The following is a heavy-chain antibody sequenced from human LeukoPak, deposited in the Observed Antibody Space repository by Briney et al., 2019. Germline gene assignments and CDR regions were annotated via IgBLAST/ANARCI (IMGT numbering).Heavy chain of an antibody. CDR2: ISGSGGST. V-gene: IGHV3-23*01. J-gene: IGHJ4*02. Sequence: GGSLRLSCAASGFTFSSYAMSWVRQALGKGLEWVSAISGSGGSTYYADSVKGRFTISRDNSKNTLYLQMNSLRAEDTAVYYCAKAKTWDYYDSSGYYFDYWGQGTLVTVSS. CDR1: GFTFSSYA. D-gene: IGHD3-22*01. CDR3: AKAKTWDYYDSSGYYFDY.